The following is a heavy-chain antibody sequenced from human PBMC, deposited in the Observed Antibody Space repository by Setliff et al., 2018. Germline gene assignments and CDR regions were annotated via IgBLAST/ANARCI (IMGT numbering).Heavy chain of an antibody. J-gene: IGHJ6*03. CDR1: GGSFSGYY. CDR2: INHSGST. V-gene: IGHV4-34*01. D-gene: IGHD6-6*01. Sequence: PSETLSLTCAVYGGSFSGYYWSWIRQPPGKGLEWIGEINHSGSTNYNPSLKSRVTISVDTSKNQFSLKLSSVTAADTAVYYCARYPRPHSSSSFSVYYYMDVWGKGTTVTVSS. CDR3: ARYPRPHSSSSFSVYYYMDV.